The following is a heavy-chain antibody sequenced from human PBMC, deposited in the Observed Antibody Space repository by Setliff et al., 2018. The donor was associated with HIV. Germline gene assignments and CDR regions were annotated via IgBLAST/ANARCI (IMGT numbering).Heavy chain of an antibody. D-gene: IGHD1-26*01. CDR3: ARDSSPRGQTTVGFDY. Sequence: GSLRLSCAASGFSLGDYVMHWVRQAPGKGLEYVSAISTKGDNTYYADSVKGRFTISRDNSKNTVYLQMDSLRAEDMAVYYCARDSSPRGQTTVGFDYWGQGMLVTVSS. CDR2: ISTKGDNT. V-gene: IGHV3-64*02. CDR1: GFSLGDYV. J-gene: IGHJ4*02.